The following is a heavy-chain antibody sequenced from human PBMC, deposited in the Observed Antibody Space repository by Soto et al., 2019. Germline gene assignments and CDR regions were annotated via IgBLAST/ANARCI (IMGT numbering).Heavy chain of an antibody. J-gene: IGHJ4*02. CDR3: ARRRRDGYNFGS. CDR2: IFSSGST. Sequence: SETLSLTCTVSGDSMSSYYWSWIRQPPGQGLEWIGYIFSSGSTNYNPSLKSRVTMSVDTSKNQFSLKLSSVTAADTAVYYCARRRRDGYNFGSWGQGILVTVSS. D-gene: IGHD2-21*01. V-gene: IGHV4-59*01. CDR1: GDSMSSYY.